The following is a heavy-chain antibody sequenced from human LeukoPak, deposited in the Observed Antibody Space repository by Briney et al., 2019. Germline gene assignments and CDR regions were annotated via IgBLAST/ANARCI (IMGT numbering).Heavy chain of an antibody. V-gene: IGHV4-39*07. D-gene: IGHD2-15*01. CDR3: ARVGSSGCCDY. Sequence: PSESLSLTCTVSGRSISSSSYYWGWIRQPPGKGRAWIGSSYYSWINYDNPSLKSRVAKSVDTSKMQFSLKLGSVTAADTAVNYGARVGSSGCCDYWGQGNLITVSS. J-gene: IGHJ4*02. CDR2: SYYSWIN. CDR1: GRSISSSSYY.